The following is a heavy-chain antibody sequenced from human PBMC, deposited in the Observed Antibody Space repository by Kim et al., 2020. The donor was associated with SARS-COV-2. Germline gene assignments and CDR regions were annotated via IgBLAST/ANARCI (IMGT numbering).Heavy chain of an antibody. D-gene: IGHD6-6*01. Sequence: ASVKVSCKASGYTFTSYYMHWLRQAPGQGLEWMGIINPSGGSTSYAQKLQGRVTMTSDTSTSTVYMELSSLRSEDTAVYYCARTKSSSFLDYWGQGTLVTVSS. CDR2: INPSGGST. CDR1: GYTFTSYY. CDR3: ARTKSSSFLDY. V-gene: IGHV1-46*01. J-gene: IGHJ4*02.